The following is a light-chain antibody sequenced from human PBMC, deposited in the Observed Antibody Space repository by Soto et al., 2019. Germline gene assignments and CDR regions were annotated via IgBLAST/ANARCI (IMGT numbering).Light chain of an antibody. CDR2: DAS. Sequence: DIQMTQSPSTLSASVGDRVTITCRASQNIGNWLAWYQQKPGKTPDLLIYDASSLEIGVPLRFSGSGSGTEFTLTVSSLQTDYSATYYCQQYNDEPWTFGQGTNVEIK. CDR1: QNIGNW. V-gene: IGKV1-5*01. J-gene: IGKJ1*01. CDR3: QQYNDEPWT.